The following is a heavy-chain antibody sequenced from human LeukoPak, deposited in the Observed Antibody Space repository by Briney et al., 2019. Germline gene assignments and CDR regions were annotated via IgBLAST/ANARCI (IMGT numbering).Heavy chain of an antibody. V-gene: IGHV3-23*01. D-gene: IGHD3-22*01. CDR3: AKAIHLSTYYYDSSGYSRGFDY. J-gene: IGHJ4*02. Sequence: GGSLRLSCAASGFTFSSYAMSWVRQAPGKGLELVSAISGSGGSTYYADSVKGRFTISRDNSKNTLYLQMNGRRAEDTAVYYCAKAIHLSTYYYDSSGYSRGFDYWGQGTLVTVSS. CDR1: GFTFSSYA. CDR2: ISGSGGST.